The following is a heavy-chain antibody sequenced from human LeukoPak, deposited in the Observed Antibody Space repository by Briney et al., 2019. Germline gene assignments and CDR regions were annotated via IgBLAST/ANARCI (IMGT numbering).Heavy chain of an antibody. CDR2: IYYSGST. CDR3: ATRIGGGSSYYFDY. Sequence: SETLSLTCTVSGGSMSGYFWSWIRQPPGKGLEWIGYIYYSGSTNYNPSLKSRVTMSVDTSKNQFSLKLGSVTATDTAVYYCATRIGGGSSYYFDYWGQGTLATVSS. V-gene: IGHV4-59*12. CDR1: GGSMSGYF. D-gene: IGHD6-6*01. J-gene: IGHJ4*02.